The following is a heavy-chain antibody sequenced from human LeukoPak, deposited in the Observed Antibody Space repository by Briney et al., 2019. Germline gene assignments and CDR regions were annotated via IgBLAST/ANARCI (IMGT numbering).Heavy chain of an antibody. D-gene: IGHD3-22*01. CDR2: INPSGGST. CDR3: ARELPYYDSSGYHDAFDI. J-gene: IGHJ3*02. V-gene: IGHV1-46*01. Sequence: GASVKVSCKASVYTFTNYYMHWVRQAPGQGLEWMGIINPSGGSTSYAQKFQGRVTMTRDTSTSTVYMELSSLRSEDTAVYYCARELPYYDSSGYHDAFDIWGQGTVVTVSS. CDR1: VYTFTNYY.